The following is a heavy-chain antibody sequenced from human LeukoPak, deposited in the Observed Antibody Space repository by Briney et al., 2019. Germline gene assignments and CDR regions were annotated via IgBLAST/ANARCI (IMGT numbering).Heavy chain of an antibody. Sequence: HPGGSLRLSCAASGFTFSSTYTTWVRQTPAKGLQWVSVVYASGSTCCADSVKGRFTISRDNSKNTLYLQMTSLRAEDTAVYYCASLRESFWIPEFDYWGQGTLVTVSS. CDR2: VYASGST. V-gene: IGHV3-53*01. CDR1: GFTFSSTY. J-gene: IGHJ4*02. D-gene: IGHD1-1*01. CDR3: ASLRESFWIPEFDY.